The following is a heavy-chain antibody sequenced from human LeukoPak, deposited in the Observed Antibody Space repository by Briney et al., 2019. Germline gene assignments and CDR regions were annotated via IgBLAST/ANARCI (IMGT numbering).Heavy chain of an antibody. CDR1: GFTFSSYA. V-gene: IGHV3-23*01. J-gene: IGHJ4*02. D-gene: IGHD3-22*01. Sequence: GGSLRLSCAASGFTFSSYAMSWVRQAPGKGLEWVSAIGSYATSTYYADSVKGRFTISRDNSKNTLYLQMNSLRAEDTAVYYCAKASAMIVVVSKHFDYWGQGTLVTVSS. CDR2: IGSYATST. CDR3: AKASAMIVVVSKHFDY.